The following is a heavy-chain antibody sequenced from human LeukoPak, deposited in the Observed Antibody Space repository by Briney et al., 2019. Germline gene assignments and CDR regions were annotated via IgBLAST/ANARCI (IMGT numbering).Heavy chain of an antibody. CDR2: INHSGST. D-gene: IGHD3-10*01. J-gene: IGHJ5*02. CDR3: ARPRGGRRYNWFDP. CDR1: GGSFSGYY. Sequence: SETLSLTCAVYGGSFSGYYWSWIRQPPGKGLEWIGEINHSGSTNYNPSFKSRVTISVDTSKNQFSLKLSSVTAADTAVYYCARPRGGRRYNWFDPWGQGTLVTVSS. V-gene: IGHV4-34*01.